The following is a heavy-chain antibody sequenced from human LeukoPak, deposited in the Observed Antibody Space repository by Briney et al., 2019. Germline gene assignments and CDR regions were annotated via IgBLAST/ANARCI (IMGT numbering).Heavy chain of an antibody. CDR1: GYSISSDKY. CDR3: ARSHSGWQGHNNWFDP. D-gene: IGHD6-19*01. V-gene: IGHV4-38-2*01. CDR2: IYHTGST. J-gene: IGHJ5*02. Sequence: PSETLSLTCEVSGYSISSDKYWGWIRQPPGKGLEWIGSIYHTGSTYYNPSLKSRVSISVDTSKTQFSLKFTSVTAADTAVYYCARSHSGWQGHNNWFDPWGQGTLVTVSS.